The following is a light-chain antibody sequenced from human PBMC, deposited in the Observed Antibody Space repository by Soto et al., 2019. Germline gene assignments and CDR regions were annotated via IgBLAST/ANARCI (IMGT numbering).Light chain of an antibody. V-gene: IGKV1-5*01. CDR3: QQYNSYSPWT. CDR1: QSISSW. J-gene: IGKJ1*01. Sequence: DIQMTQSPSTLSASVGDRVTITCRASQSISSWLAWYQQKPGKAPKLLIYDASSLESVVPSRFSGSGSGTEFTLPISSLQPDDFATYYGQQYNSYSPWTFGQGTKVEIK. CDR2: DAS.